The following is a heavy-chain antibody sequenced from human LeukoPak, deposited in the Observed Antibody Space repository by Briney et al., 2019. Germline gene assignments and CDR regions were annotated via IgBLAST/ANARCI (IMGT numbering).Heavy chain of an antibody. CDR3: ARIHYYYMDV. J-gene: IGHJ6*03. V-gene: IGHV3-23*01. Sequence: GGSLRLSCAASGFTFSSYAMSWVRRAPGKGLGWVSGITTSGGSASYADSVKGRFTISRDNPGNTLFMEMHSLRAEDTAVYYCARIHYYYMDVWGKGTTVTVSS. CDR2: ITTSGGSA. CDR1: GFTFSSYA.